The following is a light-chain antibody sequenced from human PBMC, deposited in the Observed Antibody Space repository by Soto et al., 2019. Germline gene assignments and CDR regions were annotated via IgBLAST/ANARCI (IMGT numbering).Light chain of an antibody. V-gene: IGKV1-5*01. CDR1: QTIRSW. CDR3: QHYSSSSWT. J-gene: IGKJ1*01. Sequence: DIQMTQSPSTLSASVGYRFTITCRASQTIRSWLAWYQQKPGKAPNLLIYDASSLESGVPSRFSGSGSGTEFTLTISSLQPDDSATYYCQHYSSSSWTFAQGTTVDIK. CDR2: DAS.